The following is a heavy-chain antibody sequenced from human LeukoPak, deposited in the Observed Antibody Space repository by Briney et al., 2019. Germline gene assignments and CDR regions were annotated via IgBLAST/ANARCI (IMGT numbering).Heavy chain of an antibody. D-gene: IGHD3-22*01. V-gene: IGHV1-2*02. Sequence: ASVKVSCKASGYTFTGYYMHWVRQAPGQGLEWMGWINPNSGGTNYAQKFQGRVTMTRDTSISTAYMELSRLRSDDTAVYYCARYYYDSSGYYYLDHWGQGTLVTVSS. CDR3: ARYYYDSSGYYYLDH. CDR1: GYTFTGYY. CDR2: INPNSGGT. J-gene: IGHJ4*02.